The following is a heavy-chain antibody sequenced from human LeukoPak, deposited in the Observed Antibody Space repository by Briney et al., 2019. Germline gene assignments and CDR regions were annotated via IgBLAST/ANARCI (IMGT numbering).Heavy chain of an antibody. D-gene: IGHD6-19*01. V-gene: IGHV4-39*01. CDR1: GGSISSSSYY. Sequence: RTSGTLSLTCTVSGGSISSSSYYWGWIRQPPGKGLEWIGSIYYSGSTYYNPSLKSRVTISVDTSKNQFSLKLSSVTAADTAVYYCARHEGAGTHFDYWGQGTLVTVSS. CDR2: IYYSGST. CDR3: ARHEGAGTHFDY. J-gene: IGHJ4*02.